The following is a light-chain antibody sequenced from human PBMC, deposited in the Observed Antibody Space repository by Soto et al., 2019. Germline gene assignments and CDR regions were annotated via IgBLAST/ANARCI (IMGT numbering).Light chain of an antibody. CDR1: QSLLHSNGYNY. CDR3: MPALHTSIT. J-gene: IGKJ4*01. CDR2: LGS. Sequence: DIVMTQSPLSLPVTPGEPASISCRSSQSLLHSNGYNYLDWYLQKPGQSPQLLIYLGSNRASGVPDRFRGSGSGTDFTLKISRVEAEDVGVYCIMPALHTSITFGGGTKGEIK. V-gene: IGKV2-28*01.